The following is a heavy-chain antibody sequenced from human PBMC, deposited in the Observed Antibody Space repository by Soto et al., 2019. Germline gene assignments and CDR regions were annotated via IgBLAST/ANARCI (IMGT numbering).Heavy chain of an antibody. CDR2: ISWRSGSI. J-gene: IGHJ1*01. CDR1: GFTFDGYA. D-gene: IGHD6-13*01. V-gene: IGHV3-9*01. CDR3: AKDWGNCWYERFVS. Sequence: PGGSLRLSCAASGFTFDGYAMHWVRQAPGKGLEWVSGISWRSGSIDYADSVKGRFTISRDNAKNSLFLQMNSLKPEDTALYYCAKDWGNCWYERFVSWGPGTLVTVSS.